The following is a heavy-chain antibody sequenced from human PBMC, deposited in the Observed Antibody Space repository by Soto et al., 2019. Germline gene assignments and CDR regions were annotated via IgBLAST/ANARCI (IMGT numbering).Heavy chain of an antibody. J-gene: IGHJ4*02. V-gene: IGHV4-4*02. CDR3: TRSGGMYALHS. Sequence: QVQLHESGPGLVKPSGTLSLTCAVSGDSISTSNYWSWVRQPPGKGLEWIGAIYGSGGTTYNPSLKNRVTISVDKSKNHFSLNLNSVTAEDTAVYYCTRSGGMYALHSWGQGTLVIVSS. D-gene: IGHD6-19*01. CDR1: GDSISTSNY. CDR2: IYGSGGT.